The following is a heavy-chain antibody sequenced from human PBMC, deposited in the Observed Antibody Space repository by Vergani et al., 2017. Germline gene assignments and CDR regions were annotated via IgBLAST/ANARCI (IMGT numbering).Heavy chain of an antibody. D-gene: IGHD2-2*01. CDR1: GFTFSSYA. CDR2: ISYDGSNK. CDR3: ARLYCSSTSCYRRPYYYGMDV. J-gene: IGHJ6*02. V-gene: IGHV3-30-3*01. Sequence: QVQLVESGGGVVQPGRSLRLSCAASGFTFSSYAMHWVRQAPGKGLEWVAVISYDGSNKYYADSVKGRFTISRDNAKNSLYLQMNSLRAEDTAVYYCARLYCSSTSCYRRPYYYGMDVWGQGTTVTVSS.